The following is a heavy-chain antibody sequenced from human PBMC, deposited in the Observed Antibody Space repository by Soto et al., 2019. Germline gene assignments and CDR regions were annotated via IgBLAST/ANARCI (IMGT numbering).Heavy chain of an antibody. CDR3: ARTRPPFSWQQLFTKWFDP. D-gene: IGHD6-13*01. Sequence: ASVKVSCKASGYTFTSDGISWVRQAPGQGLEWMGWISAYNGNTNYAQKLQGRVTMTTDTSTSTAYMELRSLRSDDTAVYYCARTRPPFSWQQLFTKWFDPWGQGTLVTVSS. CDR2: ISAYNGNT. J-gene: IGHJ5*02. CDR1: GYTFTSDG. V-gene: IGHV1-18*01.